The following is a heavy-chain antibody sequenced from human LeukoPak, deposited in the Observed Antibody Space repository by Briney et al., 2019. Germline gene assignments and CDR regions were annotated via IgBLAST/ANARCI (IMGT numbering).Heavy chain of an antibody. V-gene: IGHV4-59*01. CDR2: IYYSGST. D-gene: IGHD6-13*01. CDR1: GGSISSYY. CDR3: ARADYSSSWYGGFDY. J-gene: IGHJ4*02. Sequence: SETLSLTCTVSGGSISSYYWSWIRQPPGKGLEWIGYIYYSGSTNYNPSLKSRVTISVDTSKNQFSLKLSSVTAADTAVYYCARADYSSSWYGGFDYWGQGTLVTVSS.